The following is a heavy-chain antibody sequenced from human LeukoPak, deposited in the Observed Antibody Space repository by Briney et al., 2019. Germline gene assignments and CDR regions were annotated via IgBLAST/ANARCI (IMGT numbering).Heavy chain of an antibody. CDR2: ISVSSSAI. D-gene: IGHD2-2*01. V-gene: IGHV3-48*02. J-gene: IGHJ3*02. Sequence: PGGSLRLSCAASGFTFSSYSMNWVRQAPGKGLEWVSYISVSSSAIYYADSVKGRFTISRDNAKSSLYLQMTSLRDKDTAVYYCARDSSWALDIWGQGTMVTVSS. CDR1: GFTFSSYS. CDR3: ARDSSWALDI.